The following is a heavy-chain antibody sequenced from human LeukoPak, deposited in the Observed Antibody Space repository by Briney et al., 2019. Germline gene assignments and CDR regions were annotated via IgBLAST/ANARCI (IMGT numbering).Heavy chain of an antibody. CDR2: ISHSGSA. J-gene: IGHJ6*03. D-gene: IGHD3-22*01. V-gene: IGHV4-34*01. Sequence: SETLSLTCAVYGGSFSDYYWNWIRQTPGKGLEWVGEISHSGSATYNPSLKSRVTISVDTSKNQFSLKLDSVTAADTAVYYCARLTYYRESNGYWEGGRRAYPYSSYMDVWGKGTTVTISS. CDR3: ARLTYYRESNGYWEGGRRAYPYSSYMDV. CDR1: GGSFSDYY.